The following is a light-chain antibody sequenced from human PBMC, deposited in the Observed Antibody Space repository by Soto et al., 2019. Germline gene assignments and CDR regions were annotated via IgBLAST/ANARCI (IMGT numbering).Light chain of an antibody. CDR3: QQYGDSPFT. Sequence: EIVLTQSPATLSLSPGERATLSCRSGQSVSSNYLAWYQQKPGQAPRLVIYGASSRATGIPDRFSGSGSGTDFTLTIGRLEPEDFAVYYCQQYGDSPFTFGPGTKVDIK. CDR1: QSVSSNY. V-gene: IGKV3-20*01. CDR2: GAS. J-gene: IGKJ3*01.